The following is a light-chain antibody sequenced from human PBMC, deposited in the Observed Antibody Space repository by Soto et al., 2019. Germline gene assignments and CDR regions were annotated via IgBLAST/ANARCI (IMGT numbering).Light chain of an antibody. Sequence: QSVLTQPASVSGSPGQSITISCTGTSSDVGGYKYVSWYQQHPGKAPKLMIYDVSNRPSGVSDRFSGSKSGNTASLTISGLQAEDEADYYCSSYTSSNTLYVVFGGGTQLTVL. CDR3: SSYTSSNTLYVV. V-gene: IGLV2-14*03. J-gene: IGLJ2*01. CDR2: DVS. CDR1: SSDVGGYKY.